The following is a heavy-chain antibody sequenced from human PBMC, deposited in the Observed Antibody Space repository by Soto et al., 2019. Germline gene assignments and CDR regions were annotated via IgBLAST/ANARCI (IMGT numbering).Heavy chain of an antibody. V-gene: IGHV1-18*04. CDR2: ISAYNGNT. J-gene: IGHJ4*02. CDR3: ARDSSGWYPQRYFDY. D-gene: IGHD6-19*01. CDR1: GYTFTSYG. Sequence: ASVKVSCKASGYTFTSYGISWVRQAPGQGLEWMGWISAYNGNTNYAQKLQGRVTMTTDTSTSTAYMELRSLRSDDTAVYYCARDSSGWYPQRYFDYWGQGTLVTVSS.